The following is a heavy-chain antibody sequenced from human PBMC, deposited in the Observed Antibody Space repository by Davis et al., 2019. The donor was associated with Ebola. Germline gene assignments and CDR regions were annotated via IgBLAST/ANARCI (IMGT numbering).Heavy chain of an antibody. J-gene: IGHJ3*02. D-gene: IGHD1/OR15-1a*01. V-gene: IGHV1-46*01. CDR1: GYTFTSYY. CDR3: ARLEQEDAFDI. CDR2: IKPSGGST. Sequence: ASVKVSCKASGYTFTSYYMHWVRQAPGQGLEWMGIIKPSGGSTSYAQKFQGRVTITRDTSTSTVYMELSSLRSEDTAVYYCARLEQEDAFDIWGQGTMVTVSS.